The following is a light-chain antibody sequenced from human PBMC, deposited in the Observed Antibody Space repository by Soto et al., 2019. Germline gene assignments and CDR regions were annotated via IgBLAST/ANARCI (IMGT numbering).Light chain of an antibody. J-gene: IGLJ1*01. CDR3: SSYTSRSTRYV. CDR2: EVS. CDR1: SSDVGGYNY. Sequence: QSALTQPASVSGSPGQSITISCTGTSSDVGGYNYVSWYQQHPGKAPKLMIYEVSDRPSGVSNRFSGSKSGNTASLTISGLQAEYEAEYYCSSYTSRSTRYVFGTGTKLTVL. V-gene: IGLV2-14*01.